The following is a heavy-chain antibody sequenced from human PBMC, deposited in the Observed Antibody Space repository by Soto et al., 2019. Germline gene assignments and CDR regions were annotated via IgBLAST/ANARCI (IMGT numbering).Heavy chain of an antibody. CDR3: ARDRKVTMIPYYYYGMDV. J-gene: IGHJ6*02. Sequence: EVQLVESGGGLVQPGGSLRLSCAASGFTFSSYSMNWVRQAPGKGLEWVSYISSSSSTIYYADSVKGRFTISRDNAKNSLYLQLNSLRAEDTAVYYCARDRKVTMIPYYYYGMDVWGQGTTVTVSS. V-gene: IGHV3-48*01. D-gene: IGHD3-22*01. CDR1: GFTFSSYS. CDR2: ISSSSSTI.